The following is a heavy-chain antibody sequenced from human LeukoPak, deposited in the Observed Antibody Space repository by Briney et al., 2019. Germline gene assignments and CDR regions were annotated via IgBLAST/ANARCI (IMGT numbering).Heavy chain of an antibody. V-gene: IGHV1-18*01. D-gene: IGHD2-2*01. CDR2: ISAYNVNT. CDR1: GYTFTSYG. Sequence: ASVKVSCKASGYTFTSYGISWVRQAPGQGLEWMGWISAYNVNTNYAQKLQGRVTMTTDTSTSTAYMELRSLRSDDTAVYYCARNSDCSSTSCYGWFDPWGQGTLVTVSS. J-gene: IGHJ5*02. CDR3: ARNSDCSSTSCYGWFDP.